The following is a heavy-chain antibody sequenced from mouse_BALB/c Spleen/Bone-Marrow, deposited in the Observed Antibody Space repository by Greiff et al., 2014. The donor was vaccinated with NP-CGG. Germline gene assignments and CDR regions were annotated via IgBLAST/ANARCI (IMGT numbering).Heavy chain of an antibody. V-gene: IGHV5-6-5*01. CDR1: GFTFSGYA. CDR2: INSGGST. J-gene: IGHJ1*01. CDR3: ARRKTTILTTFYWYFDV. D-gene: IGHD2-5*01. Sequence: DVQLVESGGGLVKPGGSLKLSCAASGFTFSGYAMSWVRQTPEKRLEWVASINSGGSTFYPDSVKGRFTISRDNARNILYLQMSSLRSEDTAMYYCARRKTTILTTFYWYFDVWGAGTTVTVSS.